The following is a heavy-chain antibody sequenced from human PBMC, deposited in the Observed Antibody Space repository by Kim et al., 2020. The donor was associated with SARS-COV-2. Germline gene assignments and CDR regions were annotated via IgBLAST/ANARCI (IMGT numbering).Heavy chain of an antibody. Sequence: TRYNPSLKSRVTISVDTSKSQFSLTLSALTAGDTAVYFCARGGGVGGSFDIWGQGSLVTVSS. D-gene: IGHD3-16*01. CDR2: T. CDR3: ARGGGVGGSFDI. V-gene: IGHV4-59*09. J-gene: IGHJ1*01.